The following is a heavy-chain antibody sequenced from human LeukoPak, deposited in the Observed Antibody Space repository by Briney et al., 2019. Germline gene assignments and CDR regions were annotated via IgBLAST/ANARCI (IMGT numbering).Heavy chain of an antibody. Sequence: GRSLRLSCAASGFTFSSYGMHWVRQAPGKGLEWVAVISYDGSNKYYADSVKGRFTISRDNSKNTLYLQMNSLRAEDTAVYHCAKEFKSSGWYVVDYWGQGTLVTVSS. CDR2: ISYDGSNK. CDR1: GFTFSSYG. V-gene: IGHV3-30*18. J-gene: IGHJ4*02. D-gene: IGHD6-19*01. CDR3: AKEFKSSGWYVVDY.